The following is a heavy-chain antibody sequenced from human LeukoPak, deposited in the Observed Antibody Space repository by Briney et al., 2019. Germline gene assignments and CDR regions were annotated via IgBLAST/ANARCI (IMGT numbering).Heavy chain of an antibody. CDR1: GFTFSSYA. J-gene: IGHJ4*02. Sequence: GGSLGLSCAASGFTFSSYAMSWVRQAPGKGLEWVSAISGSGGSTYYADSVKGRFTISRDNSKNTLYLQMNSLRAEDTAVYYCAKVKKYSYYYGSGTASPFDYWGQGTLVTVSS. CDR2: ISGSGGST. V-gene: IGHV3-23*01. CDR3: AKVKKYSYYYGSGTASPFDY. D-gene: IGHD3-10*01.